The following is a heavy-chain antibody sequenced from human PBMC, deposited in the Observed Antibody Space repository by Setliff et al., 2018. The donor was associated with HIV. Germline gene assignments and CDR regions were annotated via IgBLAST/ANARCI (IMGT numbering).Heavy chain of an antibody. D-gene: IGHD6-19*01. Sequence: ASVKVSCKASGYTFTGYYMHWVRQAPGQGLEWMGWINPNSGGANYAQNFQGRVTMTRDTSISTAYMELSRLRSDDTAVYYCARDLVAVANTFYYYYMDVWGKGTTVTVSS. CDR3: ARDLVAVANTFYYYYMDV. CDR2: INPNSGGA. CDR1: GYTFTGYY. V-gene: IGHV1-2*02. J-gene: IGHJ6*03.